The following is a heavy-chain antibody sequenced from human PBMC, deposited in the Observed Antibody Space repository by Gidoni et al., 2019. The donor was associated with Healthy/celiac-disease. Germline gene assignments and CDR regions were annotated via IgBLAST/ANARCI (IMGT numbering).Heavy chain of an antibody. CDR1: GGTFSSYA. Sequence: QVQLVQSGAEVKKPGSSVKVSCKASGGTFSSYAISWVRQAPGQGLEWMGRIIPILGIANYAQKFQGRVTITADKSTSTAYMELSSLRSEDTAVYYCARDLLAIPYGMDVWGQGTTVTVSS. V-gene: IGHV1-69*04. D-gene: IGHD2-2*02. J-gene: IGHJ6*02. CDR2: IIPILGIA. CDR3: ARDLLAIPYGMDV.